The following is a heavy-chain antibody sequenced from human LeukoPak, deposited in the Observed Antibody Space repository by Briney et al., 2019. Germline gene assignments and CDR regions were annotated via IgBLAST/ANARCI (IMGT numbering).Heavy chain of an antibody. J-gene: IGHJ4*02. CDR3: AVAGHRYFDY. CDR2: IHPGDSDT. CDR1: GYSFTSYW. Sequence: GEPLKISCKGSGYSFTSYWIGWVRQMPGKGLEWMGIIHPGDSDTRYSPSFQGQVSISVDKSISTAYLQWSSLKASDTAMYYCAVAGHRYFDYWGQGTLVTVSS. V-gene: IGHV5-51*01. D-gene: IGHD6-19*01.